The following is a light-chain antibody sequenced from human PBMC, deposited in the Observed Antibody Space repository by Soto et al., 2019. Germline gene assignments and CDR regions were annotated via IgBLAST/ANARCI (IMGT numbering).Light chain of an antibody. CDR3: QQYNNWPRT. V-gene: IGKV3-15*01. CDR1: QSVGHN. CDR2: GAS. J-gene: IGKJ1*01. Sequence: DIVMTQSPVTLSVSPGDRATLSCRASQSVGHNLAWFQQKPGQAPRLLIYGASAGATGIPDRFRGSGFGTEFTLTISSLQSEDLAVYYCQQYNNWPRTFGQGTKVEMK.